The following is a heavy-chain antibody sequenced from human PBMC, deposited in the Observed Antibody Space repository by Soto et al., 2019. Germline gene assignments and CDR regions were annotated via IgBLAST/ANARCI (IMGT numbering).Heavy chain of an antibody. CDR1: GFTFSSYA. D-gene: IGHD3-3*01. J-gene: IGHJ5*02. CDR2: ISGSGGST. V-gene: IGHV3-23*01. CDR3: AKPEYYDFWSGYNNWFDP. Sequence: EVQLLESGGGLVQPGGSLRLSCAASGFTFSSYAMSWVRQAPGKGLEWVSAISGSGGSTYYADSVKGRFTISRDNSKNTLYLQMNSLRAEDTAVYYCAKPEYYDFWSGYNNWFDPWGQGTLVTVSS.